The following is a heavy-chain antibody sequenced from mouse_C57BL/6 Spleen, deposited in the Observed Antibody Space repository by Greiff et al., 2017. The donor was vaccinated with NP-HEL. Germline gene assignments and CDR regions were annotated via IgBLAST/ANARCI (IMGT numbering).Heavy chain of an antibody. CDR1: GYTLTSYW. D-gene: IGHD3-2*02. Sequence: QVQLQQPGAELVKPGASVKMSCKASGYTLTSYWITWVKQRPGQGLEWIGDIYPGSGSTNYNEKFKSKATLTVDTSSSTASMQLSSLTSEDSAVYYCALDSSGYDARDYWGQGTSVTVSS. V-gene: IGHV1-55*01. CDR3: ALDSSGYDARDY. J-gene: IGHJ4*01. CDR2: IYPGSGST.